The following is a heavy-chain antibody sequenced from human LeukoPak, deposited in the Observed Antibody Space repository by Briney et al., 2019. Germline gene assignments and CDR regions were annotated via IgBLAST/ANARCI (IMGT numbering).Heavy chain of an antibody. CDR3: ARDLRVLWFGELSMGGLDY. V-gene: IGHV1-2*02. CDR2: INPNSGGT. Sequence: AASVKVSCKAFGYTFTGYYMHWVRQAPGQGLECMGWINPNSGGTNYAQKFQGRVTMTRDTSTSTAYMELSRLRSDDTAVYYCARDLRVLWFGELSMGGLDYWGQGTLVTVSS. D-gene: IGHD3-10*01. CDR1: GYTFTGYY. J-gene: IGHJ4*02.